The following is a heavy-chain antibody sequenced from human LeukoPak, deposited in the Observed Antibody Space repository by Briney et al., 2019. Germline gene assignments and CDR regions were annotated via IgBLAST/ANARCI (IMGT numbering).Heavy chain of an antibody. J-gene: IGHJ4*02. CDR1: GGSFSGYY. CDR2: INHSGST. Sequence: SETLSLTCAVYGGSFSGYYWSWIRQPPGKGLEWIGEINHSGSTNYNPSLKSRVTISVDTSKNQFSLKLSSVTAADTAVYYCARGTGRYCSSTSYTRFDYWGQGTLVTVSS. V-gene: IGHV4-34*01. D-gene: IGHD2-2*01. CDR3: ARGTGRYCSSTSYTRFDY.